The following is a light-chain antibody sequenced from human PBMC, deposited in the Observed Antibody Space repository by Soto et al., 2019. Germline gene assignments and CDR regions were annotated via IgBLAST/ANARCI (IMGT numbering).Light chain of an antibody. CDR3: CSYTSSSAKV. Sequence: QSALTQPRSVSGSPGQSVTISCTGTSRDVGGYDFVSWYQKHPGKAPRLMIYDVNKRPSGVPDRFSGSKSGSSASLTISGLQPEDEADYYCCSYTSSSAKVFGTGTKLTVL. V-gene: IGLV2-11*01. J-gene: IGLJ1*01. CDR2: DVN. CDR1: SRDVGGYDF.